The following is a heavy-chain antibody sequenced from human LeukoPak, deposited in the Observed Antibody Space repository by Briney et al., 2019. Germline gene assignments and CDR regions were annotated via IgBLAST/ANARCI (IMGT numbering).Heavy chain of an antibody. CDR1: GFTFDDYA. CDR3: AKGSLRYFDWDPFDY. J-gene: IGHJ4*02. CDR2: ISWNSGSI. D-gene: IGHD3-9*01. Sequence: GGSLRLSCAASGFTFDDYAMHWVRQAPGKGLEWVSGISWNSGSIGYADSVKGRFTISRDNAKNSLYLQMNSLRAEDTALYYCAKGSLRYFDWDPFDYWGQGTLVTVSS. V-gene: IGHV3-9*01.